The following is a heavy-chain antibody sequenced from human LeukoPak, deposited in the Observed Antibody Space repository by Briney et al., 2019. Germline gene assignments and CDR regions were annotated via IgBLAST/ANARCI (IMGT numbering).Heavy chain of an antibody. V-gene: IGHV3-23*01. CDR1: GFTFSSYA. CDR3: AKARGHSSSWSFDY. Sequence: PGGSLRLSCAASGFTFSSYAMTWVRQAPGKGLEWVSAISGSGGTTYYADSVKGRFTISRDNSKNTLSLQMNSLRAEDTAIYYCAKARGHSSSWSFDYWGQGTLVTVSS. J-gene: IGHJ4*02. D-gene: IGHD6-13*01. CDR2: ISGSGGTT.